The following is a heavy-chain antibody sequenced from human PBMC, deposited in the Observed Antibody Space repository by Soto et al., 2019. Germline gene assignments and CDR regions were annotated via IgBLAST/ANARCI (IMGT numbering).Heavy chain of an antibody. Sequence: EVRLLDSGGGLVQPGGSLRLSCAASGFTFSNYAMTWVRQGPGKGLEWVSGISGSGGRSYYADSVKGRFTISRDNSKSTLYLQMNRLRAEDTAVYYCAKAYFVWSSEQPHYFDYWGQGTLVTVSS. V-gene: IGHV3-23*01. J-gene: IGHJ4*02. CDR1: GFTFSNYA. CDR3: AKAYFVWSSEQPHYFDY. CDR2: ISGSGGRS. D-gene: IGHD3-16*01.